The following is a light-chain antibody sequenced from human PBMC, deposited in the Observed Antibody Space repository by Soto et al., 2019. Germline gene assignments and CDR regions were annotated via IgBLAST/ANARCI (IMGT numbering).Light chain of an antibody. J-gene: IGKJ2*01. V-gene: IGKV3-20*01. CDR1: QSVTNNY. Sequence: ESVLTQSPGTLSLSPGERATLSCRATQSVTNNYFAWYQQKPGQSPRLLIYGVSSRATDIPDRFSGSGSGTDFTLTISSLQPEDFATYYCQQCYSALPTFGQGTKLEIK. CDR2: GVS. CDR3: QQCYSALPT.